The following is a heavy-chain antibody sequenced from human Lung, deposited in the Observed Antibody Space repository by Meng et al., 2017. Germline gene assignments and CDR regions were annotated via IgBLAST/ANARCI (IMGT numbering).Heavy chain of an antibody. Sequence: GGSLRLSCAASGFTFSSYAMSWVRQAPGKGLEWVSASSGSGGSTYYADSVKGRFTISRDNSKNTLYLQMNSLRAEDTAVYYCAKKSSYSSGWYALWGQGTLVTVSS. J-gene: IGHJ4*02. CDR1: GFTFSSYA. CDR2: SSGSGGST. D-gene: IGHD6-19*01. CDR3: AKKSSYSSGWYAL. V-gene: IGHV3-23*01.